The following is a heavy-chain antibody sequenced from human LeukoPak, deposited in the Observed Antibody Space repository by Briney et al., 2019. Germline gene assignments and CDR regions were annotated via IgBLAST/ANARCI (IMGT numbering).Heavy chain of an antibody. D-gene: IGHD3-22*01. V-gene: IGHV6-1*01. CDR1: GDSVSSNSAA. CDR3: ARDLNNYYDSSGPRWFDP. J-gene: IGHJ5*02. Sequence: SQTLSLTCAISGDSVSSNSAAWNWIRQSPSRGLEWLGRTYYRSKWYNDYAVSVKSRITINPDTSKNQFSLQLNSVTPEDTAVYYCARDLNNYYDSSGPRWFDPWGQGTLVTVSS. CDR2: TYYRSKWYN.